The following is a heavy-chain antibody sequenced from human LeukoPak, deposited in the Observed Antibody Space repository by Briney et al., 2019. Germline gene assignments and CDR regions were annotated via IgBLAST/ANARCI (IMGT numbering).Heavy chain of an antibody. Sequence: GGSLRLSCAASGFTFSSYGMHWVRQAPGKGLEWVAVISYDGSNKYYADSVKGRFTISRDNSKNTLYLQMNSLRAEDTAVYYYAKDVGGEYFDWAHDAFDIWGQGTMVTVSS. V-gene: IGHV3-30*18. J-gene: IGHJ3*02. D-gene: IGHD3-9*01. CDR2: ISYDGSNK. CDR3: AKDVGGEYFDWAHDAFDI. CDR1: GFTFSSYG.